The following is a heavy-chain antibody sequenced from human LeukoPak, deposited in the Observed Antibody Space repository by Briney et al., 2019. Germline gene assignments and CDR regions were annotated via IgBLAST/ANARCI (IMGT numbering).Heavy chain of an antibody. CDR1: GGSISSGGYS. Sequence: SETLSLTCAVSGGSISSGGYSWSWIRQPPGKGLEWIGYIYHSGSTYYNPSLKSRVTISVDRSKNQFSLKLSSVTAADTAVYYCARGWDGDYFDYWGQGTLVTVSS. D-gene: IGHD1-26*01. CDR3: ARGWDGDYFDY. J-gene: IGHJ4*02. V-gene: IGHV4-30-2*01. CDR2: IYHSGST.